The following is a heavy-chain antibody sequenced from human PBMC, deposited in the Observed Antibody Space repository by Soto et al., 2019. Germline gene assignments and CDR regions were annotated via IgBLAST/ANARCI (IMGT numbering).Heavy chain of an antibody. CDR2: ISYGGTT. D-gene: IGHD2-15*01. CDR1: GGSMNSGGYC. J-gene: IGHJ4*02. V-gene: IGHV4-31*03. CDR3: SRGILV. Sequence: QVQLQESGPGLVKPSQTLSLTCTVSGGSMNSGGYCWSWIRQHPGEGLEWIGCISYGGTTSYNPSLKSRVIISVDTSKNQFSLKLTSVTAADTAVYYCSRGILVWGQGTLITVSS.